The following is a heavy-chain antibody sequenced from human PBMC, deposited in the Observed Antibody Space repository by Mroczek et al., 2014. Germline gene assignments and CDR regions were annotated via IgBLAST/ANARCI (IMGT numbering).Heavy chain of an antibody. V-gene: IGHV3-49*03. D-gene: IGHD6-19*01. Sequence: VQLVQSGGGLVQPGRSLRLSCTASGFTFGDYAMSWFRQAPGKGLEWVGFIRSKAYGGTTEYAASVKGRFTISRDDSKSIAYLQMNSLKTEDTAVYYCTRESSSGWYVGEAAFDIWGQGTMVTVSS. CDR1: GFTFGDYA. J-gene: IGHJ3*02. CDR3: TRESSSGWYVGEAAFDI. CDR2: IRSKAYGGTT.